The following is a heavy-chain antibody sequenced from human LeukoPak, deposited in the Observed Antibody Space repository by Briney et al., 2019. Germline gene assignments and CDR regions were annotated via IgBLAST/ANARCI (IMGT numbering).Heavy chain of an antibody. V-gene: IGHV3-23*01. CDR2: ISGSGDNT. D-gene: IGHD6-13*01. CDR3: AKSPGGSWYYFDY. CDR1: GFTFSSYA. J-gene: IGHJ4*02. Sequence: PGGSLRLSCAASGFTFSSYAMSWVRQAPGKGLEWVSTISGSGDNTYYADSVKGRFTISRDNSKNTLYVQMNSLRAEDTAVYYCAKSPGGSWYYFDYWGQGTLVTVSS.